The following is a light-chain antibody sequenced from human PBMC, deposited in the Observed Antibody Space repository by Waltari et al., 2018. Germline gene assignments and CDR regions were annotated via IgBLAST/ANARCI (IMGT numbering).Light chain of an antibody. Sequence: IQVTQSPSSLSASVGDRVTIPCRASQDLDNWLAWYQQKPGKAPNLLIYGASVLESGVPSRFSGSGSGTDFALTISSLQPEDFATYYCQQYNTNSPWTFGQGTKVEIK. CDR3: QQYNTNSPWT. J-gene: IGKJ1*01. V-gene: IGKV1D-16*01. CDR1: QDLDNW. CDR2: GAS.